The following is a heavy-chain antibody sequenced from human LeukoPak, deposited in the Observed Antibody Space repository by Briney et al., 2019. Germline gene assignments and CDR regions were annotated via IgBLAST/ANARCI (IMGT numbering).Heavy chain of an antibody. D-gene: IGHD3-10*01. Sequence: PSETLSLTCAVSGYSISSGYYWGWIRQPPGKGLEWIGSIYHSGSTYYNPSLKSRVTISVDTSKNQFSLKLSSVTAADTAVYYCARSPGSYYAWVDYWGEGTLVTVSS. V-gene: IGHV4-38-2*01. J-gene: IGHJ4*02. CDR1: GYSISSGYY. CDR3: ARSPGSYYAWVDY. CDR2: IYHSGST.